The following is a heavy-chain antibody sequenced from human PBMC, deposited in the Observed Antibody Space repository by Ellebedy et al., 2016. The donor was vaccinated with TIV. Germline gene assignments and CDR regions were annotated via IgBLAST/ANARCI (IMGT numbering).Heavy chain of an antibody. V-gene: IGHV4-4*07. J-gene: IGHJ5*01. D-gene: IGHD1-1*01. CDR3: ARRTTTGAYNWFDS. CDR1: DGSISSSC. CDR2: IYTSGST. Sequence: GSLRLSXNFSDGSISSSCWAWIRQPAGKGLEWIGRIYTSGSTNYNPSLKSRVTMSIDTSKNQFSLNLNSVTAADTAVYYCARRTTTGAYNWFDSWGQGTLVTVSS.